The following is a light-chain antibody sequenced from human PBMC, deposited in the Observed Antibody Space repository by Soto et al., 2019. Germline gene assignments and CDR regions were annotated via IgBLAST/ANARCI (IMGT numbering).Light chain of an antibody. J-gene: IGKJ4*01. CDR2: VGS. CDR1: QSLLHSSGSNF. Sequence: DIVMTQSPLTLPVTPGEPASISCRSSQSLLHSSGSNFLDWYLQKPGQSQQLLIYVGSNRAAGVPDRFSGSGSGTDFTLKISRVEAEDVGVYYCMQVLQAPLSFGGGTRVEIK. V-gene: IGKV2-28*01. CDR3: MQVLQAPLS.